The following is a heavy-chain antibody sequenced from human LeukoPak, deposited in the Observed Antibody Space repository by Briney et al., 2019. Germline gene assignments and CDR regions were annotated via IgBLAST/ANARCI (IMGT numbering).Heavy chain of an antibody. V-gene: IGHV1-2*02. Sequence: ASVKVSCKASGYTFTGYYMHWVRQAPGQGLEWMGWINPNSGGTNYAQKFQGRVTMTRDTSISTAYMELSRLRSDDTAVYYCARVAYFDWLSVYSWFDPWGQGTLVTVSS. D-gene: IGHD3-9*01. CDR3: ARVAYFDWLSVYSWFDP. J-gene: IGHJ5*02. CDR2: INPNSGGT. CDR1: GYTFTGYY.